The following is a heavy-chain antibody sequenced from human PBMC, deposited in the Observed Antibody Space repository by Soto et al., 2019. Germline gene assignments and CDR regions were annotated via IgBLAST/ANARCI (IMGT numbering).Heavy chain of an antibody. Sequence: GESLKISCKGSGYSFTSYWISWVRQMPGKGLEWMGRIDPSDSYTNYSPSFQGHVTISADKSISTAYPQWSSLKASDTAMYYCARRSGSYYHYYYYGMDVWGQGTTVTVSS. V-gene: IGHV5-10-1*01. CDR3: ARRSGSYYHYYYYGMDV. CDR2: IDPSDSYT. J-gene: IGHJ6*02. D-gene: IGHD1-26*01. CDR1: GYSFTSYW.